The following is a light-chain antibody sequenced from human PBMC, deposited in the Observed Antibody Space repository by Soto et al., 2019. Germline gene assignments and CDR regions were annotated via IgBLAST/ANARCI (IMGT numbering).Light chain of an antibody. V-gene: IGLV2-14*01. CDR3: SSFTSAYTFV. CDR2: EVS. J-gene: IGLJ1*01. CDR1: SSDVGGYNY. Sequence: QSVLTHPASLSGSAGQSIAISCTGTSSDVGGYNYVSWYQQHPGKAPKLLLSEVSKRPSGVSDRFSGSKSGNAASLTISGLQTQDEADYYCSSFTSAYTFVFGTGTKVTVL.